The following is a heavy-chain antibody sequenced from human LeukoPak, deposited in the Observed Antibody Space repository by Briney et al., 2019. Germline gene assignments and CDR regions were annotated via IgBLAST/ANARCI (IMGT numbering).Heavy chain of an antibody. D-gene: IGHD1-26*01. Sequence: GGSLRLSCAASGFTFSSYAMSWVRQAPGKGLEWVSSISASGVMTYYADSVKGRFTVSRDTSRNSLYLQMSSLTAADTAVYYCAKDRSIGTYYTFDHWGQGTLVTVSS. CDR1: GFTFSSYA. V-gene: IGHV3-23*01. CDR2: ISASGVMT. CDR3: AKDRSIGTYYTFDH. J-gene: IGHJ4*02.